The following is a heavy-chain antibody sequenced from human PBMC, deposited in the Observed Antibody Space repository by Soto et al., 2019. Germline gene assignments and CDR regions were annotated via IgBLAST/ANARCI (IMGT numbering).Heavy chain of an antibody. CDR1: GGSISSYY. J-gene: IGHJ4*02. V-gene: IGHV4-59*12. D-gene: IGHD4-4*01. Sequence: KPSETLSLTCTVSGGSISSYYWSWIRQPPGKGLEWIGYIYYSGSTNYNPSLKSRVTISVDTSKNQFSLKLSSVTAADTAVYYCARAYSNTPYYFDYWGQGTLVTVSS. CDR3: ARAYSNTPYYFDY. CDR2: IYYSGST.